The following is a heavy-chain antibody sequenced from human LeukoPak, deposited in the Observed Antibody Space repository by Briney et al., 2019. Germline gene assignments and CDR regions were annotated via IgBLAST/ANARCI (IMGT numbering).Heavy chain of an antibody. J-gene: IGHJ2*01. V-gene: IGHV5-51*01. D-gene: IGHD2-15*01. Sequence: GGSLKISCKGSGYSFTSYWIGWVGQMPGKGLGWMGIIYPGDSDTRYSPSFQGQVTISADKSISTAYLQWSSLKASDTAMYYCARHTRVAWWYFDLWGRGTLVTVSS. CDR3: ARHTRVAWWYFDL. CDR1: GYSFTSYW. CDR2: IYPGDSDT.